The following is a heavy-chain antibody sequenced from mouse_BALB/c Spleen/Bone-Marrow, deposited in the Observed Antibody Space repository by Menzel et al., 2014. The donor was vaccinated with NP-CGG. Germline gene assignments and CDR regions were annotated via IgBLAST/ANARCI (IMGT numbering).Heavy chain of an antibody. J-gene: IGHJ2*01. CDR3: TGYGNYFDY. Sequence: VQLQQSGAELVRPGASVKLSCKASGYTFTNYWINWVKQRPGQGLERIGNIYPSDSYTTYNQNFKDKATLTVDKSSSKAYMQLSSPTSEDSAVYYCTGYGNYFDYWGQGTTLTVSS. CDR1: GYTFTNYW. CDR2: IYPSDSYT. V-gene: IGHV1-69*02. D-gene: IGHD2-1*01.